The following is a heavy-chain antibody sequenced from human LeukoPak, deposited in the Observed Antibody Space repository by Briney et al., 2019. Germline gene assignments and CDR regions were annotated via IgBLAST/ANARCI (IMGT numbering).Heavy chain of an antibody. CDR2: ISSSSSYI. Sequence: GGSLRLSCAASGFTFSSYSMNWVRQAPGKGLEWVSSISSSSSYIYYADSVKGRFTISRDNAKNSLYLQMNSLRAEDTAVYYCARVGYDFWSGPTPDYWGQGTLVTVSS. D-gene: IGHD3-3*01. CDR3: ARVGYDFWSGPTPDY. CDR1: GFTFSSYS. J-gene: IGHJ4*02. V-gene: IGHV3-21*01.